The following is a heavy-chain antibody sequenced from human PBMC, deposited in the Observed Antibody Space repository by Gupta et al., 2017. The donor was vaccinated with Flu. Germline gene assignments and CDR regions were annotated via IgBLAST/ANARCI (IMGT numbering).Heavy chain of an antibody. CDR3: ARDRAVYAVIFDY. J-gene: IGHJ4*02. Sequence: LEWVSSISSSSSYIYYADSVKGRFTISRDNAKNSLYLQMTSLRAEDTAVYYCARDRAVYAVIFDYWGQGTLVTVSS. D-gene: IGHD3-10*01. CDR2: ISSSSSYI. V-gene: IGHV3-21*01.